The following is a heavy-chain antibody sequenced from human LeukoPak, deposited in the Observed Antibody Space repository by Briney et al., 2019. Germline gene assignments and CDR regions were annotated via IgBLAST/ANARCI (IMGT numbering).Heavy chain of an antibody. V-gene: IGHV1-69*02. J-gene: IGHJ3*02. CDR3: ARRLYDSNGYYSKKAFDI. D-gene: IGHD3-22*01. CDR1: GGTFSSYT. CDR2: IIPVLDIT. Sequence: GSSVKVSCKASGGTFSSYTLSWVRQAPGQGLEWMGRIIPVLDITNYAQKFQGRVTITADKSTSTAYMELNSLRSEDTAVYYCARRLYDSNGYYSKKAFDIWGQGTMVTVS.